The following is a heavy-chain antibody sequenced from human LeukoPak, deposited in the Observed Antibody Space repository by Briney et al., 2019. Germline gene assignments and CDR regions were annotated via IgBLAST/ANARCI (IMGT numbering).Heavy chain of an antibody. J-gene: IGHJ4*02. V-gene: IGHV3-30*02. Sequence: PGGSLRLSCAASGFTFSIYGMHWVRQAPGKGLEGVALIRYDGSNKYYADSVKGRFTISRDNSKNTLYLQMNSLRDEDTGVYYCARDHTLGGSTWPGDPYYFDFWGQGTLVSVSP. CDR3: ARDHTLGGSTWPGDPYYFDF. CDR1: GFTFSIYG. D-gene: IGHD6-13*01. CDR2: IRYDGSNK.